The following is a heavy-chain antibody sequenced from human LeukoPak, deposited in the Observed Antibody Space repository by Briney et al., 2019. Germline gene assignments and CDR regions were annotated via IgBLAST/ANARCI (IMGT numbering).Heavy chain of an antibody. D-gene: IGHD6-6*01. J-gene: IGHJ6*03. CDR1: GYSFTDYY. V-gene: IGHV1-2*02. Sequence: GASVKVSCKTSGYSFTDYYMHWVRQAPGQGLEWMGWINPNSGGTNYAQKFQGRVTMTRDTSISTAYMELSRLRSDDTAVYYCAREVAARQHYYYYYMDVWGKGTTVTVSS. CDR2: INPNSGGT. CDR3: AREVAARQHYYYYYMDV.